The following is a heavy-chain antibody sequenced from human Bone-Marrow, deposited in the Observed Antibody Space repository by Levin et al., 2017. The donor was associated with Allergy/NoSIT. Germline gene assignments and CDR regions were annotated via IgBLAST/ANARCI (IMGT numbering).Heavy chain of an antibody. CDR1: GGPISGGGYS. D-gene: IGHD3-10*01. J-gene: IGHJ4*02. CDR3: ARVSGATVFDY. V-gene: IGHV4-30-2*01. Sequence: SETLSLTCAVSGGPISGGGYSWSWIRQPPGTGLEWIGYMYHSGTTHYNPSLKSRATISVDKTTNQFSLNVTSATAADTANYYCARVSGATVFDYWGQGILVTVSS. CDR2: MYHSGTT.